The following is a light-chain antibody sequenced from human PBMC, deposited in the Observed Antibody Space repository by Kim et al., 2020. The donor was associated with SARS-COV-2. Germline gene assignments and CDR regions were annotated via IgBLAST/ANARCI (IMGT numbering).Light chain of an antibody. Sequence: GQRVTISCSGSSSNIGSNYVDWYQQLQGTAPKLLIYRNNQLPAGVPARFSGSKSGTSASLAISGLRSEDEADYYCAAWDDSLSGWVFGGGTQLTVL. CDR3: AAWDDSLSGWV. J-gene: IGLJ3*02. V-gene: IGLV1-47*01. CDR2: RNN. CDR1: SSNIGSNY.